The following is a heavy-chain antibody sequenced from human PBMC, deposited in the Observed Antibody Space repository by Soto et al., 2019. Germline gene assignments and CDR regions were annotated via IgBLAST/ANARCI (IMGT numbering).Heavy chain of an antibody. Sequence: EVQLLESGGGLVQPGGSLRLSCAASGFTFSNYAMNWVRQGPGKGLEWVSGISGSGGSSYYADSVKGRFTISRDNSKSTFYLQMNSLRGEDTAVYYCARAYCVGSSWQPYYFACWGQGTLGTVSS. D-gene: IGHD2-2*01. CDR3: ARAYCVGSSWQPYYFAC. CDR2: ISGSGGSS. V-gene: IGHV3-23*01. J-gene: IGHJ4*02. CDR1: GFTFSNYA.